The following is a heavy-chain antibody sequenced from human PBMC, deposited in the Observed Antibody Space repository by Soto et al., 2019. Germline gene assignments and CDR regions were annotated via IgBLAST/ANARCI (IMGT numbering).Heavy chain of an antibody. CDR1: GYTFTSYY. V-gene: IGHV1-46*03. D-gene: IGHD3-3*01. Sequence: ASVKVSCKASGYTFTSYYMHWVRQAPGQGLEWMGIINPSGGSTSYAQKYQGRVTMTRDTSTSTVYMGLSSLRFEDTAFYYCARVVGFGVGRFLEWLSHNIDAFDIWGQGTMVTVSS. CDR3: ARVVGFGVGRFLEWLSHNIDAFDI. J-gene: IGHJ3*02. CDR2: INPSGGST.